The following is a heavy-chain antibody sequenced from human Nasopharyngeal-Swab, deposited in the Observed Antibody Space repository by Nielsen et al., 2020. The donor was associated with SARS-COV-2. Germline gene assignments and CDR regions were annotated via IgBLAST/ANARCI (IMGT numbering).Heavy chain of an antibody. CDR2: IYWDDEQ. V-gene: IGHV2-5*02. CDR3: AHITRGLELDTIFGVPLASLSYYYMDV. CDR1: GFSLTTSGVG. D-gene: IGHD3-3*01. J-gene: IGHJ6*03. Sequence: SGPTLVKPTQTLTLTCSFSGFSLTTSGVGVAWIRQPPGKALEWLALIYWDDEQRYNQSLKTRLTITKDTSKDQVVLTLTNMGPVDSGTYYCAHITRGLELDTIFGVPLASLSYYYMDVWGKGTTVTVS.